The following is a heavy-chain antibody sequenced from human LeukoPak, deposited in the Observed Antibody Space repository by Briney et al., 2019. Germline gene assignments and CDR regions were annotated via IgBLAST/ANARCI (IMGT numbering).Heavy chain of an antibody. J-gene: IGHJ6*03. CDR3: ARLAPALSRRVYYYMDV. D-gene: IGHD2-2*01. Sequence: GGSLRLSCAASGFTFSSYWMHWVRHAPGKGLVWVSRINSDGSSTSYADSVKGRFTISRDNAKNTLYLQMNSLRAEDTAVYYCARLAPALSRRVYYYMDVWGKGTTVIISS. CDR1: GFTFSSYW. CDR2: INSDGSST. V-gene: IGHV3-74*01.